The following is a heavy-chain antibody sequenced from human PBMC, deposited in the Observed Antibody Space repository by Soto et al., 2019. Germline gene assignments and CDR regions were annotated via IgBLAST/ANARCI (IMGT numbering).Heavy chain of an antibody. CDR2: INAGNGNT. CDR3: AKVAEIVVVITSYFDY. V-gene: IGHV1-3*01. J-gene: IGHJ4*02. CDR1: GYTFTSYV. D-gene: IGHD3-22*01. Sequence: ASVKVSCKASGYTFTSYVIHWVRQAPGQRLEWMGWINAGNGNTKYSQKFQGRVTIARDTSASTAYMELNSLRAEDTAVYYCAKVAEIVVVITSYFDYWGQGTLVTVSS.